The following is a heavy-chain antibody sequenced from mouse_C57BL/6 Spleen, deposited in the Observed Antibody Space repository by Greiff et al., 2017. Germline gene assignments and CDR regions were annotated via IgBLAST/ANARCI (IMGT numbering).Heavy chain of an antibody. V-gene: IGHV1-69*01. CDR1: GYTFTSYW. Sequence: QVQLQQPGAELVMPGASVKLSCKASGYTFTSYWMHWVKQRPGQGLEWIGEIDPSDSYTNYNQKFKGKSTLTVDKSSSTAYMQLSSLTSEDSAVYYCARGGFDYYGSSYGYWGQGTTLTVSS. D-gene: IGHD1-1*01. J-gene: IGHJ2*01. CDR3: ARGGFDYYGSSYGY. CDR2: IDPSDSYT.